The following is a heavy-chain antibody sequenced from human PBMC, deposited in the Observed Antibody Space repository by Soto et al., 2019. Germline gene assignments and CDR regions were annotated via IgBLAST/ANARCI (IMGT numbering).Heavy chain of an antibody. J-gene: IGHJ4*02. CDR2: ISYSGTT. CDR3: TKYRRTDAEGYSFDY. D-gene: IGHD2-15*01. Sequence: PSETLSLTCAVSGGSISSYYWSWIRQPPGKGLEWIGHISYSGTTNYNPSLQSRVTMSLDTSKNHFSLQLSSVTAADTAVYFCTKYRRTDAEGYSFDYWGQGALVTVSS. V-gene: IGHV4-59*01. CDR1: GGSISSYY.